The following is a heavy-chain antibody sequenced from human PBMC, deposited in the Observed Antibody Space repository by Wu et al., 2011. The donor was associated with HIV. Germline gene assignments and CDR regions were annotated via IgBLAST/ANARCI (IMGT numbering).Heavy chain of an antibody. Sequence: QVQLVQSGAEVKKSGSSVKISCKTSGGTFTDYAFSWVRQAPGQGLEWMGRIVPLFGTSTHAQKFQGRVTFTADKTAATSYMELSSLISEDTAVYYCARDPTGYCNGRNCFPANNMDVWGKGTTVTVSS. V-gene: IGHV1-69*14. CDR1: GGTFTDYA. J-gene: IGHJ6*03. CDR3: ARDPTGYCNGRNCFPANNMDV. CDR2: IVPLFGTS. D-gene: IGHD2-15*01.